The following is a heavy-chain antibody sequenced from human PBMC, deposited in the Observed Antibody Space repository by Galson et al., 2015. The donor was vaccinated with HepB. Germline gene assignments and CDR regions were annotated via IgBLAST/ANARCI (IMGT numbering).Heavy chain of an antibody. J-gene: IGHJ4*02. Sequence: LRLSCAASGFTFSSYGMHWVRQAPGKGLEWVAVISYDGSNKYYADSVKGRFTISRDNSKNTLYLQMNSLRAEDTAVYYCAKDGSSGYFDYWGQGTLVTVSS. CDR2: ISYDGSNK. CDR1: GFTFSSYG. V-gene: IGHV3-30*18. D-gene: IGHD6-19*01. CDR3: AKDGSSGYFDY.